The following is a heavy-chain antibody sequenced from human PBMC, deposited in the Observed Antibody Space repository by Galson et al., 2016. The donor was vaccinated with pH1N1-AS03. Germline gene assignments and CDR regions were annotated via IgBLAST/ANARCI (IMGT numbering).Heavy chain of an antibody. D-gene: IGHD2/OR15-2a*01. V-gene: IGHV3-13*01. J-gene: IGHJ6*03. CDR1: GFTFSNHA. CDR2: IGPGGDT. Sequence: SLRLSCAASGFTFSNHAMHWVRQGTGRGLEWVSGIGPGGDTYYGGSVKGRFTISRETAKNSLYLQMNSLRPEDTAVYYCAWDKSPYFCYMDVWGKGTTVIVSS. CDR3: AWDKSPYFCYMDV.